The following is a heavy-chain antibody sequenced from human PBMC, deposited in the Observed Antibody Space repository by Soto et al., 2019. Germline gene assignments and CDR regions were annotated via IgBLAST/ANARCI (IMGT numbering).Heavy chain of an antibody. CDR3: AREITIYNYYYGMDV. V-gene: IGHV4-4*07. CDR1: GGSISSYY. D-gene: IGHD3-3*01. J-gene: IGHJ6*02. Sequence: ETLSLTCAVSGGSISSYYWSWIRQPSGKGLEWIGRIYTSGSTNYNPSLKSRVTMSVDTSKNQFSLKLSSVTAADTAVYYCAREITIYNYYYGMDVWGQGTPVT. CDR2: IYTSGST.